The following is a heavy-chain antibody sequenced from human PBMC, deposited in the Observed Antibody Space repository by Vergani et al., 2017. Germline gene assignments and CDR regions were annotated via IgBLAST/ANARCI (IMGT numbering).Heavy chain of an antibody. Sequence: EVQLVLSGAEVKTPGESLTISCKGSGYSFTSYWIGWVRQMPGKGLEWMGIIYPGDSDTRYSPSFQGQVTISADKSIGTAYLQWSSLKASDTAVYYWARSEGDKYSGYDWHEFDYWGQGTLVTVSS. V-gene: IGHV5-51*03. CDR3: ARSEGDKYSGYDWHEFDY. J-gene: IGHJ4*02. D-gene: IGHD5-12*01. CDR1: GYSFTSYW. CDR2: IYPGDSDT.